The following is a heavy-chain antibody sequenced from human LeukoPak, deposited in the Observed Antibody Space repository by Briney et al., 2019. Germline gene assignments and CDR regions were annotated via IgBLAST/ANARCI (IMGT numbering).Heavy chain of an antibody. CDR1: GYTFTTYG. CDR2: ISVYSGNT. V-gene: IGHV1-18*01. D-gene: IGHD3-22*01. CDR3: ARKEVDSSGYFLNFDY. Sequence: ASVKVSCKASGYTFTTYGISRVRQAPGQGLEWMGWISVYSGNTNYAQKLQGRVTMTTDTSTSTAYMELRSLRSDDTAVYYCARKEVDSSGYFLNFDYWGQGTLVTVSS. J-gene: IGHJ4*02.